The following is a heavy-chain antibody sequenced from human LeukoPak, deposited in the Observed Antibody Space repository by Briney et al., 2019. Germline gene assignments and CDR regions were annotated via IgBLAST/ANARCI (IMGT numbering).Heavy chain of an antibody. CDR3: ARVRGSGSYYKGFIDY. Sequence: PSETLSLTCAVYGGSFSGYYWSRIRQPPGKGLEWIGEINHSGSTNYNPSLKSRVTISVDTSKNQFSLKLSSVTAADTAVYYCARVRGSGSYYKGFIDYWGQGTLVTVSS. V-gene: IGHV4-34*01. CDR1: GGSFSGYY. D-gene: IGHD3-10*01. CDR2: INHSGST. J-gene: IGHJ4*02.